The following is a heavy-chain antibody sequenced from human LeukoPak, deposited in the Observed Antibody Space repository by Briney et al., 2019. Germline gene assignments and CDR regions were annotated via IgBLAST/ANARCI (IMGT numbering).Heavy chain of an antibody. Sequence: GGSLRLSCAASGFTFNNYGMHWVRQAPGKGLEWVSYIASSDSTIKYADSVKGRFTISGENAKNSLYLQLNSLRAEDTAVYYCARAGGSGTVDYWGHGTLVTVSS. D-gene: IGHD3-10*01. CDR2: IASSDSTI. J-gene: IGHJ4*01. CDR3: ARAGGSGTVDY. CDR1: GFTFNNYG. V-gene: IGHV3-48*04.